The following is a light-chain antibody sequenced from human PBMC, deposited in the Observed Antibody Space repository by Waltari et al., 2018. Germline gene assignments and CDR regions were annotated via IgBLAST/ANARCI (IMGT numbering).Light chain of an antibody. CDR1: SSDVGGSNY. CDR2: HVT. Sequence: QSALTQPASVSGSPGQSITISCTGTSSDVGGSNYVSWYQQHPGKAPKLMIYHVTARPSGVSDRFSGSKSGNTASLTISGLQAEDEADYYCSSYTGTSVVVFGGGTKLTVL. J-gene: IGLJ2*01. CDR3: SSYTGTSVVV. V-gene: IGLV2-14*01.